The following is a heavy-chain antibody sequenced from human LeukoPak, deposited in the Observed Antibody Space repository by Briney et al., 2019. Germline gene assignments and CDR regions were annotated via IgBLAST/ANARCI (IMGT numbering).Heavy chain of an antibody. V-gene: IGHV4-59*12. CDR3: ARAPLLAGSGSYPFDY. Sequence: SETLSLTCTVSGGSISDYYWSWIRQPPGKGLEWIGYIYYNGNTGYNPSLKSRVTMSVDTSKNQFSLKLSSVTAADTAVYYCARAPLLAGSGSYPFDYWGQGTLVTVSS. CDR1: GGSISDYY. J-gene: IGHJ4*02. D-gene: IGHD3-10*01. CDR2: IYYNGNT.